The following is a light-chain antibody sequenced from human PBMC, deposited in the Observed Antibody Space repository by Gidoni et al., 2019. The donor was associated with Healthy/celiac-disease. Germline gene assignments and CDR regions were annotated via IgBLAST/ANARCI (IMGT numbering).Light chain of an antibody. CDR1: SSNIGNNY. CDR2: ENN. J-gene: IGLJ3*02. Sequence: QSVLTQPPSVSAAPGQKVTISCSGSSSNIGNNYVSWYQPLPGTAPKLLIYENNKRPSGIPDRFSGSKSGTSATLGITGLQTGDEADYYCGTWDSSLSAWVFGGGTKLXV. CDR3: GTWDSSLSAWV. V-gene: IGLV1-51*01.